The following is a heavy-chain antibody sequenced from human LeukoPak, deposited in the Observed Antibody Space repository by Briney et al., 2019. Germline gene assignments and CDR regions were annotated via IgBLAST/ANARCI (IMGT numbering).Heavy chain of an antibody. D-gene: IGHD2-15*01. J-gene: IGHJ3*02. CDR3: ASDCSGGSCYSVAFDI. Sequence: QAGGSLRLSCAASGFTVSSNYMSWVRQAPGKGLEWVSVIYSGGSTYYADSVKGRFTISRDNSKNTLYLQMNSLRAEDTAVYYCASDCSGGSCYSVAFDIWGQGTMVTVSS. CDR1: GFTVSSNY. CDR2: IYSGGST. V-gene: IGHV3-66*01.